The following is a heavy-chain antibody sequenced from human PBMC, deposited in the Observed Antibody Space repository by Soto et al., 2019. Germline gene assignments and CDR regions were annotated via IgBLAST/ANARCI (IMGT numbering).Heavy chain of an antibody. V-gene: IGHV3-23*01. J-gene: IGHJ6*02. CDR2: ISGSGGST. CDR3: AKDTIFGVAKLNGMDV. CDR1: GFTFSSYA. Sequence: PGGSLRLSCAASGFTFSSYAMSWVRQAPGKGLEWVSAISGSGGSTYYADSVKGRFTISRDNSKNTLYLQMNSLRAEDTAVYYCAKDTIFGVAKLNGMDVWGQGTTVTVSS. D-gene: IGHD3-3*01.